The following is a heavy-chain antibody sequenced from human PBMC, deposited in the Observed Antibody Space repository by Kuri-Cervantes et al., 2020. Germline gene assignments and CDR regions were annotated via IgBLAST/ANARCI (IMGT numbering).Heavy chain of an antibody. CDR2: IFDTGNT. CDR1: GDFMANFY. CDR3: ARKGNYGDYFYAFDI. D-gene: IGHD4-17*01. J-gene: IGHJ3*02. V-gene: IGHV4-59*13. Sequence: SETLSLTCTVSGDFMANFYWSWIRQSPGKGLEWIGFIFDTGNTDYNPSLKSRVTIAVDTSKSQFSLKLSSVTAADTAVYYCARKGNYGDYFYAFDIWGQGTMVTVSS.